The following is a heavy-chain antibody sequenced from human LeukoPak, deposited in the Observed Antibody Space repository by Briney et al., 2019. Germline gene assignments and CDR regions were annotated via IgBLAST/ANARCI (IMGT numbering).Heavy chain of an antibody. CDR1: GFTFGDYA. D-gene: IGHD2-21*02. J-gene: IGHJ4*02. CDR2: IRSKAYGGTT. CDR3: TRDNCGGDCYSEDY. Sequence: PGGSLRLSCTASGFTFGDYAMSWVRQAPGKGLEWVGFIRSKAYGGTTEYAASVKGRFTISRDDSKSIAYLQMNSLKTEDTAAYYCTRDNCGGDCYSEDYWGQGTLVTVSS. V-gene: IGHV3-49*04.